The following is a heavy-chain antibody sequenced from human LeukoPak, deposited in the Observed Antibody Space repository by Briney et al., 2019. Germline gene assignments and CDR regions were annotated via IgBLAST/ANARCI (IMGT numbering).Heavy chain of an antibody. CDR3: AKDGGLWVSAHWGDS. V-gene: IGHV3-23*01. CDR1: GFTFSSYT. CDR2: ITTGGPNT. J-gene: IGHJ4*02. D-gene: IGHD7-27*01. Sequence: GGSLRLSCTASGFTFSSYTMSWVRQAPGKGLKWVSTITTGGPNTYYADSVKGQFTVSRDDSKNTLYLQMNSLRAEDTVVYYCAKDGGLWVSAHWGDSWGRGTLVTVSS.